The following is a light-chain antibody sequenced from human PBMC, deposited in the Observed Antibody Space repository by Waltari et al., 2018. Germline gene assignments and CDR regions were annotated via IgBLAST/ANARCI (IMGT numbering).Light chain of an antibody. Sequence: DIVMTQTPLPLPVTPGEPASISCRSSQSLLHTDGYTYLDWFLQKPGQSPQVLIYGGSNRASGVPDRFSGSGSGTEFTLKINKVEAEDVGLYYCMQHKALPLTFGGGTKVEIK. CDR2: GGS. V-gene: IGKV2-40*01. CDR3: MQHKALPLT. J-gene: IGKJ4*01. CDR1: QSLLHTDGYTY.